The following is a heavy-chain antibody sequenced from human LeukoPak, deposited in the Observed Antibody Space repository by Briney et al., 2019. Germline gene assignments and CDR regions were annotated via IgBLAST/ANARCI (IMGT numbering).Heavy chain of an antibody. CDR2: IYTSGST. Sequence: SETLSLTCTVSGGSISSGSYYWSWIRQPAGKGLEWIGRIYTSGSTNYNPSLKSRVTISADTSKNQFSLKLSSVTAADTAVYYCARDGYYYDSSGYYSPVFDYWGQGTLVTVSS. CDR3: ARDGYYYDSSGYYSPVFDY. CDR1: GGSISSGSYY. V-gene: IGHV4-61*02. J-gene: IGHJ4*02. D-gene: IGHD3-22*01.